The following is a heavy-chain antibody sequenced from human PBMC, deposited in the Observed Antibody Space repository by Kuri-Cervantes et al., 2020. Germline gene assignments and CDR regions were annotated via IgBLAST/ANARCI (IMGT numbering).Heavy chain of an antibody. Sequence: GESLKISCAASGFTFSDHYMSWIRQAPGKGLEWVSYIRSSGSTIYYADSVKGRFTISRDNAKNSLYLQMNSLRAEDTAVYYCARDSSPYPKSGAYYFDYWGQGTLVTVSS. J-gene: IGHJ4*02. V-gene: IGHV3-11*04. CDR1: GFTFSDHY. CDR2: IRSSGSTI. CDR3: ARDSSPYPKSGAYYFDY. D-gene: IGHD7-27*01.